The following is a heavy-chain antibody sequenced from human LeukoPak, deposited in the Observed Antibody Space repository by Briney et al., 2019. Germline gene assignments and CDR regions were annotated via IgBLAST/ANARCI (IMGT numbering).Heavy chain of an antibody. CDR3: AREGVLRFLEWPLKNWFDP. Sequence: GGSLILYCAAPRFTFRSYAMHRVRQAPAKGQEWVAVISYDGSNKYYADAVKGRFTISRDNSKNTLYLQMNSLRAEDTAVYYCAREGVLRFLEWPLKNWFDPWGQGTLVTVSS. CDR1: RFTFRSYA. D-gene: IGHD3-3*01. J-gene: IGHJ5*02. CDR2: ISYDGSNK. V-gene: IGHV3-30*04.